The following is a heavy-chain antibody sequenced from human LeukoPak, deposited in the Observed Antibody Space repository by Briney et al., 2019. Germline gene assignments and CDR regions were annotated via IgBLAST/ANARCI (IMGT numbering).Heavy chain of an antibody. D-gene: IGHD3-3*01. Sequence: PSETLSLTCTVSGGSISSSSYYWGWIRQPLGKGLEWIGSIYYSGSTYYNPSLKSRVTISVDTSKNQFSLKLSSVTAADTAVYYCARVRFLEWLPEGNWFDPWGQGTLVTVSS. CDR3: ARVRFLEWLPEGNWFDP. CDR1: GGSISSSSYY. V-gene: IGHV4-39*01. CDR2: IYYSGST. J-gene: IGHJ5*02.